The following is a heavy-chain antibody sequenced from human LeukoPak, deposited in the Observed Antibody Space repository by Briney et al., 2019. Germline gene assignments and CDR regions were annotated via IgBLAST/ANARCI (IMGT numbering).Heavy chain of an antibody. D-gene: IGHD2-2*01. J-gene: IGHJ4*02. CDR3: ARPGGCSSINCFWSHLDY. CDR2: ISANGDST. CDR1: GFTFNNYA. V-gene: IGHV3-64*01. Sequence: GGSLRLSCAASGFTFNNYAMHWVRQAPGKGLEYVSAISANGDSTYYANSVKGRFTISRDNSKNTLYLQMGSLRAEDMAVYYCARPGGCSSINCFWSHLDYWGQGTLVTVSS.